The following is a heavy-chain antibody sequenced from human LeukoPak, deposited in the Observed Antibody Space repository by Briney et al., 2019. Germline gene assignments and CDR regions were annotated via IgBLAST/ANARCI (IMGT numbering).Heavy chain of an antibody. CDR3: ASYGANRGAYYFDY. J-gene: IGHJ4*02. CDR1: GGSISSGGYY. CDR2: IYYSGST. Sequence: PSETLSLTCTVSGGSISSGGYYWSWIRQHPGKGLEWIGYIYYSGSTYYNPSLKSRVTISVDTSKNQFSLKLSSVTAADTAVYYCASYGANRGAYYFDYWGQGTLVTVSS. V-gene: IGHV4-31*03. D-gene: IGHD4/OR15-4a*01.